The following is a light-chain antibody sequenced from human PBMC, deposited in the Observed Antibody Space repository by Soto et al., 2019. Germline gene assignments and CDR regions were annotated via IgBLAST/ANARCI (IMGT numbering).Light chain of an antibody. CDR3: QQSYRTPWT. CDR1: QSISSY. J-gene: IGKJ1*01. CDR2: AAS. Sequence: DIQMTQSPSSLSASVGDRVTITCRASQSISSYLNWYQQKPGKAPKLLIYAASSLQSGVPSRFSRSGSGTDCTLTIDSLQPKDFATYFCQQSYRTPWTFGQGTKVEIK. V-gene: IGKV1-39*01.